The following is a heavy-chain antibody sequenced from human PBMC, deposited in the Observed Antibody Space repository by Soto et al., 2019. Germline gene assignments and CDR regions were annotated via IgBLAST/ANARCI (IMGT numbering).Heavy chain of an antibody. CDR1: GYTFTGYY. CDR2: INPNSGGT. CDR3: ARDPSDSSGYPSLSFGE. Sequence: VASVKVSCKASGYTFTGYYMHWVRQAPGQGLEWMGWINPNSGGTNYAQKFQGWVTMTRDTSISTAYMELSRLRSDDTAVYYCARDPSDSSGYPSLSFGEWGQGTLVTVSS. D-gene: IGHD3-22*01. J-gene: IGHJ4*02. V-gene: IGHV1-2*04.